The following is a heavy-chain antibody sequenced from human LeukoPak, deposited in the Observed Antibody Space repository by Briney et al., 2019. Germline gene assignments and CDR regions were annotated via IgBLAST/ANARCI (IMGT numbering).Heavy chain of an antibody. D-gene: IGHD1-7*01. V-gene: IGHV1-69*04. CDR3: ARAARTTDDAFDI. J-gene: IGHJ3*02. Sequence: ASVKVSCKASGGTLSSYAISWVRQAPGQGLEWMGRIIPILGIANYAQKFQGRVTITADKSTSTAYMELSSLRSEDTAVYYCARAARTTDDAFDIWGQGTMVTVSS. CDR1: GGTLSSYA. CDR2: IIPILGIA.